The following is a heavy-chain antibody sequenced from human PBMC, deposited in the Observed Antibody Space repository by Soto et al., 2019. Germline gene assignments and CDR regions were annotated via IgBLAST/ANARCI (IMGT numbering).Heavy chain of an antibody. J-gene: IGHJ3*02. D-gene: IGHD2-8*02. Sequence: QVQLVESGGGLVKPGGSLRLSCADSGLTFSDYYMSWIRQAPGKGLVWVSYISSSGSTIYYADSVKGRFTNSRDNAKNSLYLQMNSLRAEDTAVYYCARDKESVVYAMIAFDIWGQGTMVTVSS. V-gene: IGHV3-11*01. CDR1: GLTFSDYY. CDR2: ISSSGSTI. CDR3: ARDKESVVYAMIAFDI.